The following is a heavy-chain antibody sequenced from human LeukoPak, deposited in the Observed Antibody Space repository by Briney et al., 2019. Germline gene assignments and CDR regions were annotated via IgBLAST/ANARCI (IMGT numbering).Heavy chain of an antibody. D-gene: IGHD6-13*01. J-gene: IGHJ4*02. CDR2: ISSSGSTI. CDR1: GFTFSSYE. V-gene: IGHV3-48*03. Sequence: GGSLRLSCAASGFTFSSYEMNWVRQAPGKGLEWVSYISSSGSTIYYADSVKGRFTISRDNSKNTLHLQMNSLRAEDTAVYYCARDGSYSSSWYFDYWGQGTLVTVSS. CDR3: ARDGSYSSSWYFDY.